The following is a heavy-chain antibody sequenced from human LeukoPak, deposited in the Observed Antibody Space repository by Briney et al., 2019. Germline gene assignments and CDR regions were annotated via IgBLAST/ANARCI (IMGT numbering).Heavy chain of an antibody. Sequence: SETLSLACTVSGGSISSYYWSWIRQPAGKGLEWIGRIYTSGSTNYNPSLKSRVTMSVDTSKNQFSLKLSSVTAADTAVYYCARVVPAAPDYYYYYMDVWGKGTTVTVSS. J-gene: IGHJ6*03. D-gene: IGHD2-2*01. CDR1: GGSISSYY. V-gene: IGHV4-4*07. CDR3: ARVVPAAPDYYYYYMDV. CDR2: IYTSGST.